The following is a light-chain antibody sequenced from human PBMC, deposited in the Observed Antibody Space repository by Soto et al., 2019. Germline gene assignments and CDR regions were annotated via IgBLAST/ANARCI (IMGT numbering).Light chain of an antibody. CDR2: EVS. Sequence: QSALTQPPSASGSPGQSVTLSCTGTSSDVGGDNYVYWYQQHSGKAPKLMIYEVSKRPSGVPDRFSGSKSGNTASLTGSGLQDEDEADYYCRSYAGSNNLVVFGGGTQLTVL. CDR1: SSDVGGDNY. CDR3: RSYAGSNNLVV. V-gene: IGLV2-8*01. J-gene: IGLJ2*01.